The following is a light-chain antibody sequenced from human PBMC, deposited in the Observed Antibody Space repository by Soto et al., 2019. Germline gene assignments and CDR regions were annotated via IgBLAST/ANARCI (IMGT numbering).Light chain of an antibody. J-gene: IGKJ5*01. CDR3: QQTNGSPFT. CDR2: GAS. CDR1: QGIGSW. V-gene: IGKV1-12*01. Sequence: DIQMTQSPSSVSASVGDSVTITCRASQGIGSWLGWYQQKKGKAPRILIYGASSLPSGVPSRFRGSGPGTDFTLSISRLQPEDFSTYYCQQTNGSPFTFGQGTRLEIK.